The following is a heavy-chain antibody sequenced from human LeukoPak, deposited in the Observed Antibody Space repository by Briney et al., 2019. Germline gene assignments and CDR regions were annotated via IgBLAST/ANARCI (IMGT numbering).Heavy chain of an antibody. J-gene: IGHJ4*02. CDR3: ARDESIGDY. Sequence: PSETLSLTCAVYGGSFSGYYWSWIRQPPGKGLEWIGYIYHSGSTYYNPSLKSRVTISVDRSKNQFSLKLSSVTAADTAVYYCARDESIGDYWGQGTLVTVSS. V-gene: IGHV4-34*01. CDR1: GGSFSGYY. D-gene: IGHD2-21*01. CDR2: IYHSGST.